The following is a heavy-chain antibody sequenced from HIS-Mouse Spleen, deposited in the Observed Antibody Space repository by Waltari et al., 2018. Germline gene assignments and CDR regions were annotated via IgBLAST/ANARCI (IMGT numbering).Heavy chain of an antibody. V-gene: IGHV4-39*07. CDR2: IYYSGST. CDR1: GGSISSSSYY. J-gene: IGHJ2*01. D-gene: IGHD6-13*01. Sequence: QLQLQESGPGLVKPSETLSLTCTVSGGSISSSSYYWGWIRQPPGKGLEWIGSIYYSGSTYYNPPLKSRVTLSVDTSKNQFSLKLSSVTAADTAVYYCAREIPYSSSWYDWYFDLWGRGTLVTVSS. CDR3: AREIPYSSSWYDWYFDL.